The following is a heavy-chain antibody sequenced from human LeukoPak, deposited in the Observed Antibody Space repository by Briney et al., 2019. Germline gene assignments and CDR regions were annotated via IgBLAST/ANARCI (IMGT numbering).Heavy chain of an antibody. Sequence: GGSLRLSCAASGFTFSSYGMHWVRQAPVKGLEWVAVISYDGSNKYYADSVKGRFTISRDNSKNTLYLQMNSLRAEDTAVYYCAKGRYCSSTSCWYYFDYWGQGTLVTVSS. CDR3: AKGRYCSSTSCWYYFDY. J-gene: IGHJ4*02. V-gene: IGHV3-30*18. D-gene: IGHD2-2*01. CDR2: ISYDGSNK. CDR1: GFTFSSYG.